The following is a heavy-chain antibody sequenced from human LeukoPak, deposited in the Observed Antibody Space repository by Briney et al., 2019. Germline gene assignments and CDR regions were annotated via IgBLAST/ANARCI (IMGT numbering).Heavy chain of an antibody. V-gene: IGHV1-24*01. Sequence: ASVKVSWKVSGYTLTELSMHWVRQAPGKGLEWMGGFDPEDGETIYAQKFQGRVTMTEDTSTDTAYMELSSLRSEDTAVYYCATVESGGDPKFDYWGQGTLVTVSS. CDR1: GYTLTELS. J-gene: IGHJ4*02. CDR2: FDPEDGET. CDR3: ATVESGGDPKFDY. D-gene: IGHD2-21*02.